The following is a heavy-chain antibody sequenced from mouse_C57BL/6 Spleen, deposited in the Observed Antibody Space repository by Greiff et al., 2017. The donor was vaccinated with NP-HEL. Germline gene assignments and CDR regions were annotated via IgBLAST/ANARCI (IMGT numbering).Heavy chain of an antibody. CDR2: IDPSDSET. V-gene: IGHV1-52*01. CDR3: ARRGYNGSSYGFDY. J-gene: IGHJ2*01. CDR1: GYTFTSYW. D-gene: IGHD1-1*01. Sequence: QVQLKQSGAELVRPGSSVKLSCKASGYTFTSYWMHWVKQRPIQGLEWIGNIDPSDSETHYNQKFKDKATLTVDKSSSTAYMQLSSLTSEDSAVYYCARRGYNGSSYGFDYWGQGTTLTVSS.